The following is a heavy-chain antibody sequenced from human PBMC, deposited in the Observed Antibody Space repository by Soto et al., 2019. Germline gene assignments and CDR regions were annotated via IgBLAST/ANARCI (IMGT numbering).Heavy chain of an antibody. Sequence: GGSLRLSCAASGFTFDDYAMHWVRQAPGKGLEWVSGVSWNSGSIGYADSVKGRFTISRDNAKNSLYLQINSLRTEDTALYYCVKETQANLGTGGFDHWGQGTLVTVSS. J-gene: IGHJ4*02. CDR1: GFTFDDYA. CDR2: VSWNSGSI. V-gene: IGHV3-9*01. CDR3: VKETQANLGTGGFDH. D-gene: IGHD7-27*01.